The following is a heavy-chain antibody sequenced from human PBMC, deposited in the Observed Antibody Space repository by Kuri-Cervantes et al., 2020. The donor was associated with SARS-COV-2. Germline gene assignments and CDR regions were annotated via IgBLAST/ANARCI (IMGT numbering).Heavy chain of an antibody. V-gene: IGHV4-39*07. J-gene: IGHJ2*01. D-gene: IGHD5-12*01. Sequence: GSLRLSCAVSGYSISSSSYYWGWIRQPPGKGLEWIGSIYYSGSTYYNPSLKSRVTISVDTSKNHFSLKLSSVTAADTAVYYCARLPVPDISHSGWYFDLWGRGALVTVSS. CDR2: IYYSGST. CDR3: ARLPVPDISHSGWYFDL. CDR1: GYSISSSSYY.